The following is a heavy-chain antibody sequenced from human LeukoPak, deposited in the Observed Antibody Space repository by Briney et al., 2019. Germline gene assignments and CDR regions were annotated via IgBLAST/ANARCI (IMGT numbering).Heavy chain of an antibody. CDR1: GGSVSRGRFY. CDR2: IYYSGST. D-gene: IGHD1-26*01. V-gene: IGHV4-61*01. J-gene: IGHJ3*02. Sequence: SETLSLTCNVPGGSVSRGRFYLSWIRQPPGKGLEWIGYIYYSGSTNYNPSLKSRVTISVDTSKNQFSLKLSSVTAADTAVYYCAGGSYRYAFDIWGQGTMVTVSS. CDR3: AGGSYRYAFDI.